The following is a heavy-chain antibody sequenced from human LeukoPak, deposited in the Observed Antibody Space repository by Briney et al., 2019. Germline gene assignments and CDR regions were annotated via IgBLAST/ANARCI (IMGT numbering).Heavy chain of an antibody. CDR1: GYTFTGYY. CDR3: ARGNYYDSSGYYPEAFDI. V-gene: IGHV1-2*02. CDR2: INPNSGGT. D-gene: IGHD3-22*01. J-gene: IGHJ3*02. Sequence: ASVKVSCKASGYTFTGYYMHWVRQAPGQGLEWMGWINPNSGGTNYAQKFQGRVIMTRDTSISTAYMELSRLRSDDTAVYYCARGNYYDSSGYYPEAFDIWGQGTMVTVSS.